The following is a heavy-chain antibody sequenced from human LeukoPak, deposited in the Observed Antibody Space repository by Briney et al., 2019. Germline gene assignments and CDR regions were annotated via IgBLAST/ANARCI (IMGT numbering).Heavy chain of an antibody. CDR1: GGTFSSYA. V-gene: IGHV1-18*01. D-gene: IGHD6-19*01. Sequence: ASVKVSCKASGGTFSSYAISWVRQAPGQGLEWMGWISAYNGNTNYAQKLQARVTMTTDTSTSTAYMELSSLRSEDTAVYYCARVVGLVAGIGEFDPWGQGTLVTVSS. CDR2: ISAYNGNT. J-gene: IGHJ5*02. CDR3: ARVVGLVAGIGEFDP.